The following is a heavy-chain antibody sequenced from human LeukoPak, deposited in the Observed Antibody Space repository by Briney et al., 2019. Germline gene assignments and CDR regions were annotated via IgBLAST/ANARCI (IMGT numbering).Heavy chain of an antibody. J-gene: IGHJ4*02. Sequence: GGSLRLSCAASGFTFSSYGMDWVRQAPGKGLEWVAVIWYDGSNKYYADSVKGRFTISRDNSKNTLYLQMNSLRAEDTAVYYCVRGQLWSYYHDYWGQGTLVTVSS. CDR3: VRGQLWSYYHDY. CDR2: IWYDGSNK. D-gene: IGHD5-18*01. CDR1: GFTFSSYG. V-gene: IGHV3-33*01.